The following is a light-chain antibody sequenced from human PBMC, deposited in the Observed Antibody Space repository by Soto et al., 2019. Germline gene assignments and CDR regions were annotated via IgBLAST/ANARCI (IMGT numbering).Light chain of an antibody. J-gene: IGKJ2*01. CDR3: MQSLQTPRT. CDR2: LGS. CDR1: QSLLQSNGYNY. Sequence: DIVMTQSPLSLPVTPGEPASISCRSSQSLLQSNGYNYLDWYLQKPGQSPQLLIYLGSNRASGVPDRCSGSGSGTDFTLKISRVEAEDVGVYYCMQSLQTPRTFGQGTTLQIK. V-gene: IGKV2-28*01.